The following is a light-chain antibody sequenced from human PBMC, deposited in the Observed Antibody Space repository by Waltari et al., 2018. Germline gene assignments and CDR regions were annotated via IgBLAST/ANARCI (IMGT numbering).Light chain of an antibody. J-gene: IGLJ2*01. V-gene: IGLV3-25*03. CDR2: NDR. CDR3: QSADSSGYNVI. CDR1: ALPKQY. Sequence: SYELTQPPSVSVSPGQTARVTCSGDALPKQYAHGYQQKPGQAPVVVIHNDRERPSGIPERFSGSTSGTTVTLTISEVQAEDEADYYCQSADSSGYNVIFGGGTKLTVL.